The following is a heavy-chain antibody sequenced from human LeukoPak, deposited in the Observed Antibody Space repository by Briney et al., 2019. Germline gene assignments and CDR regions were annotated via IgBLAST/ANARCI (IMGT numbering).Heavy chain of an antibody. CDR2: IILIFGTA. J-gene: IGHJ4*02. V-gene: IGHV1-69*13. Sequence: SVKVSCKASGGTFNSYAISWVRQAPGQGLEWMGGIILIFGTANYAQKFQGRVTITADESTSTAYMDLTSLRSEDTAVYYCARAPNFYDSSGYLLSLDYWGQGTLVTVSS. D-gene: IGHD3-22*01. CDR1: GGTFNSYA. CDR3: ARAPNFYDSSGYLLSLDY.